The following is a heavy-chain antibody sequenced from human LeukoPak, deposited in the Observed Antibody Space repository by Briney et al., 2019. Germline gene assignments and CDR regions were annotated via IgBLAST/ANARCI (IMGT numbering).Heavy chain of an antibody. J-gene: IGHJ6*03. CDR3: ARLKSGNRRRGYSYGPLDYYMDV. CDR2: IYYSGST. Sequence: PSETLSLTCTVSGGSISSYYWSWIRQPPGKGLEWIGYIYYSGSTNYNPSLKSRVTISVDTSKNQSSLKLSSVTAADTAVYYCARLKSGNRRRGYSYGPLDYYMDVWGKGTTVTVSS. D-gene: IGHD5-18*01. CDR1: GGSISSYY. V-gene: IGHV4-59*01.